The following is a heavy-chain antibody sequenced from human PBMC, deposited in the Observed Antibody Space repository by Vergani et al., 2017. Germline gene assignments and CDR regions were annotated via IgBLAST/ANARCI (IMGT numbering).Heavy chain of an antibody. CDR1: NDSVSNTFYY. D-gene: IGHD3-10*01. CDR2: IYHSGST. CDR3: ARPFYYGSGPWGRGAFDI. Sequence: QVQLQESGPGLVKPSETLSLTCTVSNDSVSNTFYYWGWIRQTPGKGLEWIGSIYHSGSTDYNPSLKSRVTISVDTSKNQFSLKRSSVTAADTAVYYCARPFYYGSGPWGRGAFDIWGQGTMVTVSS. J-gene: IGHJ3*02. V-gene: IGHV4-39*07.